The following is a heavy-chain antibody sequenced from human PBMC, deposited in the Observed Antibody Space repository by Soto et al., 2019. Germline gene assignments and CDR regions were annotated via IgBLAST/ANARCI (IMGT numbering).Heavy chain of an antibody. CDR3: ARDYNLWFGELLSFDY. CDR2: ISSSSSYI. J-gene: IGHJ4*02. D-gene: IGHD3-10*01. Sequence: GGSLRLSCAASGFTFSSYSMNWVRQAPGKGLEWVSSISSSSSYIYYADSVKGRFTISRDNAKNSLYLQMNSLRAEDTAVYYCARDYNLWFGELLSFDYWGQGTLVTVSS. CDR1: GFTFSSYS. V-gene: IGHV3-21*01.